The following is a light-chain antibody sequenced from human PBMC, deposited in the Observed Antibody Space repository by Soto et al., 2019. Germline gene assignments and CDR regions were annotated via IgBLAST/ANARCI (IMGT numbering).Light chain of an antibody. Sequence: EIVLTQSPATLSLSPGDRATLSCRASQGVSSNLAWYQQKPGQAPRLLIYGASTRATDIPARFSGSGSGTDFPLTISSLQSEDFAVYYCQQSNDWPRTFGQGTKVEIK. J-gene: IGKJ1*01. CDR1: QGVSSN. CDR3: QQSNDWPRT. V-gene: IGKV3D-15*01. CDR2: GAS.